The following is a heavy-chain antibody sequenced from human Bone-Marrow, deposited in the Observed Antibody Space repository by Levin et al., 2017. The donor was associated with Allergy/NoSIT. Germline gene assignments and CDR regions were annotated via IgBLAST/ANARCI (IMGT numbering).Heavy chain of an antibody. V-gene: IGHV3-7*01. Sequence: GGSLRLSCAASGFTFSSYWMSWVRQAPGKGLEWVANIKQDGSEKYYVDSVKGRFTISRDNAKNSLYLQMNSLRAEDTAVYYCARALRYYYDSSGYYFVLKSDAFDIWGQGTMVTVSS. D-gene: IGHD3-22*01. CDR1: GFTFSSYW. CDR2: IKQDGSEK. CDR3: ARALRYYYDSSGYYFVLKSDAFDI. J-gene: IGHJ3*02.